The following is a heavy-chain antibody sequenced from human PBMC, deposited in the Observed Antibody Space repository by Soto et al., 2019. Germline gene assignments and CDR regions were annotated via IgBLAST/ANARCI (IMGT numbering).Heavy chain of an antibody. J-gene: IGHJ4*02. Sequence: SETLSLTCTVSCGPVISGSYYWSLIRQPPGRGLEWIGYIYYSGSTNYNPSLKSRVTISVDTSKNQFSLKLSSVTAADTAVYYCARIRSWAYLDYWGQGTLVTSPQ. V-gene: IGHV4-61*01. CDR2: IYYSGST. CDR3: ARIRSWAYLDY. CDR1: CGPVISGSYY. D-gene: IGHD6-13*01.